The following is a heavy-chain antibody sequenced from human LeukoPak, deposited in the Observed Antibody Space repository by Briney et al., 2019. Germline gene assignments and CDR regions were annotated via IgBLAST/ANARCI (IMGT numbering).Heavy chain of an antibody. CDR2: IYYSGST. J-gene: IGHJ6*03. CDR3: ARARAPSDYYYYYMDV. V-gene: IGHV4-59*01. CDR1: GGSISSYY. Sequence: PSETLSLTCTVSGGSISSYYWSWIRQPPGKGLEWIGYIYYSGSTNYNPSLKSRVTISVDTSKNQFSLKLSSVTAADTAVYYCARARAPSDYYYYYMDVWGKGTTVTVSS. D-gene: IGHD2-2*01.